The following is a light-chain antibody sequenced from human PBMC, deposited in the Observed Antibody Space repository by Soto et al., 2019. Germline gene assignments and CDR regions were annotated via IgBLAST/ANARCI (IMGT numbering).Light chain of an antibody. Sequence: EIVLAQSPATLSLSPGERATLSCRASQDISNFLAWYQQRTGQAPRLLIYDASNMATGIPDRFSGSGSGTDFTLTIVGLEPEDFAIYYCQQRPSWPQFTFGQGTKLEV. CDR1: QDISNF. CDR3: QQRPSWPQFT. J-gene: IGKJ2*01. CDR2: DAS. V-gene: IGKV3-11*01.